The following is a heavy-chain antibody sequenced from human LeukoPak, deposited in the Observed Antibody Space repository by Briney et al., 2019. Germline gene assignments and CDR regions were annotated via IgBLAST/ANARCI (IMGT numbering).Heavy chain of an antibody. D-gene: IGHD5-12*01. CDR1: GFTFSSYA. CDR3: ARAAGGYRGYFDY. V-gene: IGHV3-30*04. Sequence: GRSLRLSCAASGFTFSSYAMHWVRQAPGKGLEWVAVISYDGSNKYYADSVKGRFTISRDNSKNTLYLQMNSLRAEDTAVYYCARAAGGYRGYFDYWGQGTLVTVSS. CDR2: ISYDGSNK. J-gene: IGHJ4*02.